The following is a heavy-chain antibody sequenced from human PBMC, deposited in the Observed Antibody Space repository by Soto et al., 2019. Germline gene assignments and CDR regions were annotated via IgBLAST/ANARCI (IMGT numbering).Heavy chain of an antibody. J-gene: IGHJ5*02. CDR1: GYTFTGYY. CDR2: INPNSGGT. D-gene: IGHD3-22*01. Sequence: ASVKVSCKASGYTFTGYYMHWVRQAPGQGLEWMGWINPNSGGTNYAQKFQGRVTMTRDTSISTAYMELSRLRSDDTAVYYCARGGTEYYYDSRGAFDPWGQGTLVTVSS. CDR3: ARGGTEYYYDSRGAFDP. V-gene: IGHV1-2*02.